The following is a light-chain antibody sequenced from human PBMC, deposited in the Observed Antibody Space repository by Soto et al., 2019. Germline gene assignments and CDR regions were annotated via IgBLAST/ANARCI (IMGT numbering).Light chain of an antibody. V-gene: IGLV2-14*04. Sequence: PGQSITISCTGTSSDVGNYNYVSWYQQHPGEVPKLIIFNVNNRPSGVSNRFSDSKSGNTASLTISGLQAEDEADYYCSSFTSSTTYVFGTGTKVTVL. CDR2: NVN. CDR1: SSDVGNYNY. CDR3: SSFTSSTTYV. J-gene: IGLJ1*01.